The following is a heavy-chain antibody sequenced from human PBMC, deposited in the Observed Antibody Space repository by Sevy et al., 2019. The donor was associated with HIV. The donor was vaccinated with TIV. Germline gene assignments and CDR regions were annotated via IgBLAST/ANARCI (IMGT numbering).Heavy chain of an antibody. CDR3: AKDRVVGATTPFDY. CDR1: GFTFSSYA. Sequence: GESLKISCAASGFTFSSYAMSWVRQAPGKGLEWVSAISGSGGSTYYADSVKGRFTISRDNSKNTLYLQMNSLRAEDTAVYYCAKDRVVGATTPFDYWGQGTLVTVSS. D-gene: IGHD1-26*01. CDR2: ISGSGGST. V-gene: IGHV3-23*01. J-gene: IGHJ4*02.